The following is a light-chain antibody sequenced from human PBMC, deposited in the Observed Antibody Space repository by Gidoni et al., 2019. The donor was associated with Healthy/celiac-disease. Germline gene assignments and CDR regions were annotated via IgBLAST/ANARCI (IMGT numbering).Light chain of an antibody. V-gene: IGKV1-39*01. Sequence: HMTQSPSSLSASVGDRVTITCRASQSISSYLNWYQQKPGKAPKLLIYAASSLQSGGTSRFSGSGSGTDFTLTISSLQPEDFATYYCQQSYSTFFTFGPGTKVDIK. CDR3: QQSYSTFFT. J-gene: IGKJ3*01. CDR2: AAS. CDR1: QSISSY.